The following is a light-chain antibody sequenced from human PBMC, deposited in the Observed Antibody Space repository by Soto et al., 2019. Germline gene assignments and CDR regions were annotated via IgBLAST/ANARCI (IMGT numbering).Light chain of an antibody. J-gene: IGKJ4*01. CDR3: LQHSTYQLT. CDR2: EAS. CDR1: RNITKA. V-gene: IGKV1-17*01. Sequence: DIQMTQSPSSLSASVGDRVTITCRASRNITKALDQFQPKSGRVPKRLRSEASSLQSGVPSRFSGSGSGTEFTLTINSLPPEDLATYDGLQHSTYQLTFGGGTKVGI.